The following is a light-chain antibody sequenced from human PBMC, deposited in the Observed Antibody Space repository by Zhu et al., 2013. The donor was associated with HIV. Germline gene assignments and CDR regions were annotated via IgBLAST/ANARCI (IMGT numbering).Light chain of an antibody. CDR1: QGIRSA. CDR2: DAS. Sequence: DIQMTQSPSSLSASVGDKVTITCRASQGIRSALGWYQQKPGKAPKRLIYDASNLQSGVPSRFSGSGSGTDFTLTISSLQAEDFATYYCQQSYSLPCTFGPGTKVDMK. J-gene: IGKJ3*01. V-gene: IGKV1-39*01. CDR3: QQSYSLPCT.